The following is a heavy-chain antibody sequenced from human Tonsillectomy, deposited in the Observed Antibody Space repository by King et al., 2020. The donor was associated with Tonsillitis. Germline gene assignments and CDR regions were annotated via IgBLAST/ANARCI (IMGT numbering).Heavy chain of an antibody. CDR2: IKHDGSEN. CDR3: GRDVPIFGVVIYY. Sequence: QLVQSGGGLVQPGGSLRLSCAASGFTFSNYWMSWVRQAPGKGLEWVANIKHDGSENYYVDSVRGRFTISRDNAKSSLDLQMNSLRVEDTAVYYCGRDVPIFGVVIYYWGQGTLVTVSS. D-gene: IGHD3-3*01. J-gene: IGHJ4*02. CDR1: GFTFSNYW. V-gene: IGHV3-7*03.